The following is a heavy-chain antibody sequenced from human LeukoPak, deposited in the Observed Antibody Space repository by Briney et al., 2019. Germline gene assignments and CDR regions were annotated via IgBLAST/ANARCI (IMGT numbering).Heavy chain of an antibody. D-gene: IGHD4-17*01. V-gene: IGHV3-21*01. CDR2: ISSSSSYI. CDR3: ARDRATVTSNFDY. Sequence: GGSLRLSCAASGFTFSSYSMNWVRQAPGKGLECVSSISSSSSYIYYADSVKGRFTISRDNAKNSLYLQMSSLRAEDTAVYYCARDRATVTSNFDYWGQGTLVTVSS. J-gene: IGHJ4*02. CDR1: GFTFSSYS.